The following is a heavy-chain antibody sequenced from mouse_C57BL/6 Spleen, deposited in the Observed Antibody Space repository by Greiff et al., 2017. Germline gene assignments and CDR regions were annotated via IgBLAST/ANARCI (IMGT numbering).Heavy chain of an antibody. V-gene: IGHV1-50*01. J-gene: IGHJ3*01. Sequence: VQLQQPGAELVKPGASVKLSCKASGYTFTSYWMQWVKQRPGQGLEWIGEIDPSDSYTNYNQKFKGKATLTVDTSSSTAYMQLSSLTSEDSAVYYCAREGPLAYWGQGTLVTVSA. CDR3: AREGPLAY. CDR1: GYTFTSYW. CDR2: IDPSDSYT.